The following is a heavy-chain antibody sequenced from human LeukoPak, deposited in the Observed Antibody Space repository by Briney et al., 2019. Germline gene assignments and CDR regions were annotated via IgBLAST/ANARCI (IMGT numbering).Heavy chain of an antibody. J-gene: IGHJ4*02. CDR3: VKGSGTFYNGYFDY. D-gene: IGHD3-10*01. CDR1: GFTFDDYA. CDR2: ISWNSGNT. Sequence: GGSLRLSCAVSGFTFDDYAMHWVRQAPGEALEWVSGISWNSGNTDYADSVKGRFTISRDNAKNSLFLQMNRLRAEDKALYYCVKGSGTFYNGYFDYWGQGTLVTVSS. V-gene: IGHV3-9*01.